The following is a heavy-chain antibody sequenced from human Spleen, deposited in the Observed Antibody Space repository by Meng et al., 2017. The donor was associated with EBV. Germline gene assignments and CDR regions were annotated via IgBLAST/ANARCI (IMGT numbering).Heavy chain of an antibody. Sequence: HVGVSGGVVKKPGSPGKFSCRASVRRFSSYPISWLRQAPGQGPEWMAGITPIFGTTNYAQKFQDRVPIYADTSMAKLSLELINLRPDDTAVYYCASLTEYSSGSTSWGQGALVTVSS. CDR2: ITPIFGTT. V-gene: IGHV1-69*06. D-gene: IGHD6-19*01. CDR1: VRRFSSYP. CDR3: ASLTEYSSGSTS. J-gene: IGHJ5*02.